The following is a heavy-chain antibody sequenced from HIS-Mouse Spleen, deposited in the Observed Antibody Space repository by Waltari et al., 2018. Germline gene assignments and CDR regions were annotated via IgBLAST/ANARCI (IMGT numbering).Heavy chain of an antibody. CDR3: ARDIKAAAC. D-gene: IGHD6-13*01. CDR1: GFSVSSTY. J-gene: IGHJ4*02. CDR2: IYSGGST. V-gene: IGHV3-66*01. Sequence: EVQLVESGGGLVQPGGSLRRPCAASGFSVSSTYMRWVRQAPGKGLEWVSVIYSGGSTYYADSVKGRFTISRDNSKNTLYLQMNSLRAEDTAVYYCARDIKAAACWGQGTLVTVSS.